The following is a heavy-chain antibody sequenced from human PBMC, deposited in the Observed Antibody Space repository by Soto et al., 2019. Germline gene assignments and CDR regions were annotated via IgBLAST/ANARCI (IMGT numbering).Heavy chain of an antibody. CDR3: AGAAYGSGNFDY. J-gene: IGHJ4*02. CDR1: GGSISSGGYS. CDR2: IYHSGST. V-gene: IGHV4-30-2*01. D-gene: IGHD3-10*01. Sequence: SETLSLTCAVSGGSISSGGYSWSWIRQPPGKGLEWIGYIYHSGSTYYNPSLKSRVTISVDRSKNQFSLKLSSVTAADTAVYYCAGAAYGSGNFDYWGQGTPVTVSS.